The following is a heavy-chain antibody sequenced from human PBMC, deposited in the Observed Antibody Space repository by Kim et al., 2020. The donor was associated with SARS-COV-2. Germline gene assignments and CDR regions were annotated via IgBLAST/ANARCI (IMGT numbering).Heavy chain of an antibody. J-gene: IGHJ4*02. CDR1: SCSTSSDAHN. D-gene: IGHD5-12*01. CDR3: AGLAVVGWATNEY. CDR2: IHYSGST. V-gene: IGHV4-39*01. Sequence: SETLSLTCTVSSCSTSSDAHNWARLRQPPGKGLESIVCIHYSGSTSYNPSLESRITTSIDTSKNQFPLKLTSVTAADTAVYYCAGLAVVGWATNEYWGQGTLVTVSS.